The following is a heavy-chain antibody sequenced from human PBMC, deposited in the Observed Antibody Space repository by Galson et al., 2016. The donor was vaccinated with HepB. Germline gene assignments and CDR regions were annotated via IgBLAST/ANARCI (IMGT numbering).Heavy chain of an antibody. CDR3: ARRYLTADRGGYFDY. CDR1: GYSFSSYW. J-gene: IGHJ4*02. CDR2: INALTSDA. V-gene: IGHV5-51*01. D-gene: IGHD7-27*01. Sequence: QSGAEVKKPGESLKISCKGSGYSFSSYWIAWVRQKPGKGLEYVGIINALTSDARYSPSFRGQVTISADKSISTAYLQWNSLQASDTAVFYCARRYLTADRGGYFDYWGQGSLVTVSS.